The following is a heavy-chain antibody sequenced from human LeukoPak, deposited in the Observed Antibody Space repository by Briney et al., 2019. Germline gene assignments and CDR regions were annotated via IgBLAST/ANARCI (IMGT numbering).Heavy chain of an antibody. CDR2: IYPGDSDT. V-gene: IGHV5-51*01. Sequence: GESLKISCKGSGYSFTSYWIGRVRQMPGKGLEWMGIIYPGDSDTRYSPSFQGQVTISADKSISTAYLQWSSLKASDTAMYYCARQDGSGSYYTNWFDPWGQGTLVTVSS. CDR1: GYSFTSYW. D-gene: IGHD3-10*01. J-gene: IGHJ5*02. CDR3: ARQDGSGSYYTNWFDP.